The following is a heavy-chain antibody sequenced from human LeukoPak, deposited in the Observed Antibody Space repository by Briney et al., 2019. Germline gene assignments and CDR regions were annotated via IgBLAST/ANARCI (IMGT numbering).Heavy chain of an antibody. CDR1: GGSISSYY. Sequence: SETLSLTCTVSGGSISSYYWSWIRQPPGKGLEWIGYIYYSGSTYYNPSLKSRVTISVDTSKNQFSLKLSSVTAADTAVYYCATSRSYPPHYYYYYYMDVWGKGTTVTVSS. CDR3: ATSRSYPPHYYYYYYMDV. J-gene: IGHJ6*03. D-gene: IGHD1-26*01. V-gene: IGHV4-59*08. CDR2: IYYSGST.